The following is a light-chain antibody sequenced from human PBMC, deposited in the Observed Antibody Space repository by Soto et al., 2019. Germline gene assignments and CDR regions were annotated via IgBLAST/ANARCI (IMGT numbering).Light chain of an antibody. Sequence: EIVLTQSPATLSLSPGERATLSCRASQSVGSYLAWYQQKPGQAPRLLIYDASNRATGIPARFSGSGSGTDFTLTISSLEPEDVAVYYCQHQRGFGGGTKVEIK. CDR3: QHQRG. CDR2: DAS. J-gene: IGKJ4*01. CDR1: QSVGSY. V-gene: IGKV3-11*01.